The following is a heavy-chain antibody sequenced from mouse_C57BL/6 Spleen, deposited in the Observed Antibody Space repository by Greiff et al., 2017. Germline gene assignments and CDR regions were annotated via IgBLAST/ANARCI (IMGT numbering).Heavy chain of an antibody. CDR3: AREPHYYLDY. CDR2: ISYDGSN. CDR1: GYSITSGYY. Sequence: EVKLMESGPGLVKPSQSLSLTCSVTGYSITSGYYWNWIRQFPGNKLEWMGYISYDGSNNYNPSLKNRISITRDTSKNQFFLKLNSVTTEDTATYYCAREPHYYLDYWGQGTTLTVAS. V-gene: IGHV3-6*01. J-gene: IGHJ2*01.